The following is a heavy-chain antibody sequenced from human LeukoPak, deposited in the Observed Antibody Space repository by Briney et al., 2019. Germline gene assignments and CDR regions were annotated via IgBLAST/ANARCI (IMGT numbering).Heavy chain of an antibody. V-gene: IGHV4-34*01. D-gene: IGHD4-17*01. CDR2: INHGGST. CDR3: ARSFNDYGDYRAFDI. CDR1: GGSFNGYY. J-gene: IGHJ3*02. Sequence: PSETLSLTCAVYGGSFNGYYWGWIRQPPGKGLEWIGEINHGGSTTHNPSLESRVPISLDTSKNQFSLRLSSVTAADTAVYYCARSFNDYGDYRAFDIWGQGTMVTVSS.